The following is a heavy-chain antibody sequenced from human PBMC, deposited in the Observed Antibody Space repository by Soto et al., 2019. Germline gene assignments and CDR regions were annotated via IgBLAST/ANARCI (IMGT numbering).Heavy chain of an antibody. CDR3: ARDGLGLDY. D-gene: IGHD6-19*01. CDR2: ISTSSSYI. Sequence: EVQLVESGGGLVKPGGSLRLSCAASGFTFSSYNMNWVRQAPGKGLEWVSSISTSSSYIYYADSVKGRFTISRDNAKNSLYLQVNSLRAEDTAVYYCARDGLGLDYWGQGILVTVSS. CDR1: GFTFSSYN. J-gene: IGHJ4*02. V-gene: IGHV3-21*01.